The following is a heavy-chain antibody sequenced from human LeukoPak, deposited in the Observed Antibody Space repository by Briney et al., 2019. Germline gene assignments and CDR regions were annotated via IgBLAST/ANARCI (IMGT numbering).Heavy chain of an antibody. CDR3: AREGGWLSGSYRFDY. D-gene: IGHD1-26*01. Sequence: PGGSLRLSCAASGFTFSSYSMNWVRQAPGKGLEWVSSITSSSSYIYYADSVKGRFTISRDNAKNSLYLQMNSLRAEDTAVYYCAREGGWLSGSYRFDYWGQGTLVTVSS. CDR1: GFTFSSYS. CDR2: ITSSSSYI. J-gene: IGHJ4*02. V-gene: IGHV3-21*01.